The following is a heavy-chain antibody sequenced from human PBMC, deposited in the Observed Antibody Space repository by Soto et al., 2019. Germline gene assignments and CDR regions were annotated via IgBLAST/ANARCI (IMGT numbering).Heavy chain of an antibody. Sequence: QFQLVQSGGEVKKNGASVKVSCKASGYTFTSHGVAWVRQAPGQGLEWMGWISAYNGNTKYAQKFQGRITMTTDTSTSTAYMELRSLRSADTAVYYCARDGDGYSYAFDFWGQGSLVTVSS. CDR1: GYTFTSHG. J-gene: IGHJ4*02. V-gene: IGHV1-18*04. CDR2: ISAYNGNT. CDR3: ARDGDGYSYAFDF. D-gene: IGHD3-16*01.